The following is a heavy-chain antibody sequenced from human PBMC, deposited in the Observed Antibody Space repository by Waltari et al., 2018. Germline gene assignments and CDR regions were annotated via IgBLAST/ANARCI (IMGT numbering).Heavy chain of an antibody. CDR3: ASLASDRDGHNWYYYMDV. D-gene: IGHD3-22*01. V-gene: IGHV4-59*01. CDR1: GGSISSYY. Sequence: QVQLQESGPGLVKPSETLSLTCTVSGGSISSYYWSWIRQPPGKGLEWIGYIYYSGGTNYNPSLKSRVIISVDTSKNQFSLKVSSVTAADTAVYYCASLASDRDGHNWYYYMDVWGKGTTVTVSS. CDR2: IYYSGGT. J-gene: IGHJ6*03.